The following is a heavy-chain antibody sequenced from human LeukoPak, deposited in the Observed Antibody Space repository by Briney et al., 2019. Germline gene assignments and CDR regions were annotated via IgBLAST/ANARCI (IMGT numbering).Heavy chain of an antibody. Sequence: GGSLRLSCAASGFTFSSYSMNWVRQAPGKGLEWVSSISSSSSYIYYADSVKGRFTISRDNAKNSLYLQMNSLRAEDTAVYYCARDIQYCGSGSLAHDAFDIWGQGTMVTVSS. CDR1: GFTFSSYS. J-gene: IGHJ3*02. CDR3: ARDIQYCGSGSLAHDAFDI. V-gene: IGHV3-21*01. D-gene: IGHD3-10*01. CDR2: ISSSSSYI.